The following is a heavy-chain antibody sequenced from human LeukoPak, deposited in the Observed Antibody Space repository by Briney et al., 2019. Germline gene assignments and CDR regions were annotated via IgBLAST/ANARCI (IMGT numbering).Heavy chain of an antibody. CDR3: AKGMKSVGWDKNWFDP. J-gene: IGHJ5*02. Sequence: GGSLRLSCAASGFTFRSYPMHWVRQAPGKGLEWVAVISYDGSNNSYADSVKGRFTISRDNSKNTLYLQMNSLRAEDTAVYYCAKGMKSVGWDKNWFDPWGQGTLVTVSS. CDR1: GFTFRSYP. CDR2: ISYDGSNN. V-gene: IGHV3-30*04. D-gene: IGHD6-19*01.